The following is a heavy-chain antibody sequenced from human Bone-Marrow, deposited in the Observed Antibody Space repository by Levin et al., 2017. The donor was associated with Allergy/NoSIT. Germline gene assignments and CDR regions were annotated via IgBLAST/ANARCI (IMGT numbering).Heavy chain of an antibody. D-gene: IGHD2-8*02. CDR3: TTEDIVLVVYAIAY. CDR2: IKSKTDGGTT. V-gene: IGHV3-15*01. CDR1: GFTFSNAW. J-gene: IGHJ4*02. Sequence: GGSLRLSCAASGFTFSNAWMSWVRQAPGKGLEWVGRIKSKTDGGTTDYAAPVKGRFTISRDDSKNTLYLQMNSLKTEDTAVYYCTTEDIVLVVYAIAYWGQGTLVTVSS.